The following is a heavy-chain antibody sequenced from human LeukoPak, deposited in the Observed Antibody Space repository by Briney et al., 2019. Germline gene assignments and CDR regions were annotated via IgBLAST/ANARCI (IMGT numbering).Heavy chain of an antibody. CDR2: ISNNGGNT. CDR1: GFTFSIYA. D-gene: IGHD3-10*01. J-gene: IGHJ2*01. CDR3: AKDRVNWYFDL. V-gene: IGHV3-23*01. Sequence: GGSLRPSCAASGFTFSIYAMIWVRQAPGKGLEWVSTISNNGGNTFYADSVKGRFTISRDNSKNTLYLQMNSLRAEDTAVYYCAKDRVNWYFDLWGRGTLVTVSS.